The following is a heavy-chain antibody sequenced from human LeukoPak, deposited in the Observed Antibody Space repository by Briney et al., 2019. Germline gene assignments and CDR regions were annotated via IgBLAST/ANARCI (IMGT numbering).Heavy chain of an antibody. CDR2: IRSKANSYAT. V-gene: IGHV3-73*01. Sequence: GGSLRLXCAASGFTFSGSAMRWVRQASGKALEWVGRIRSKANSYATAYAASVKGRFTISRDDSKNTAYLQMNSLKTEDTAVYYCSSSDGPDYYYYYYMDVWGKGTTVTVSS. CDR1: GFTFSGSA. CDR3: SSSDGPDYYYYYYMDV. D-gene: IGHD5-24*01. J-gene: IGHJ6*03.